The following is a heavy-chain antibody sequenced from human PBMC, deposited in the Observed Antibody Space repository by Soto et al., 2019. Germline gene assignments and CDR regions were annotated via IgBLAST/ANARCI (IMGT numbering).Heavy chain of an antibody. D-gene: IGHD2-15*01. CDR1: GGSISSGGYY. Sequence: PSETLSLTCTVSGGSISSGGYYWSWIRQHPGKGLEWIGYIYYSGSTYYNPSLKSRVTISVDTSKNQFSLKLSSVTAADTAVYYCARGSGQLLLRFDPWGQGTLVTGSS. CDR3: ARGSGQLLLRFDP. J-gene: IGHJ5*02. V-gene: IGHV4-31*03. CDR2: IYYSGST.